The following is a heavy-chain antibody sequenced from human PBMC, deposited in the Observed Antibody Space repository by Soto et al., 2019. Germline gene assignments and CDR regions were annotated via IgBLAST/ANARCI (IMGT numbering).Heavy chain of an antibody. CDR2: INKNGGST. V-gene: IGHV3-23*01. J-gene: IGHJ4*02. CDR1: AFTFSTYA. D-gene: IGHD3-3*01. CDR3: AKRPSYDFVN. Sequence: EVQLLESGGGLVQPGGSLRLSCAASAFTFSTYAMSWVRQAPGKGLEWVSSINKNGGSTFYADSVKGRFTISRDNSKDTLFLQMNSLRAEDTALYYCAKRPSYDFVNWGQGTLVTVSS.